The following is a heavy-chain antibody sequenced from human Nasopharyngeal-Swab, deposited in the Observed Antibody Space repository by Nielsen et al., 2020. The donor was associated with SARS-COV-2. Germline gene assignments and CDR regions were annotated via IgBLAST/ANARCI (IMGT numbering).Heavy chain of an antibody. CDR1: GYTFSSYG. V-gene: IGHV3-33*01. CDR3: SRDQSYGSLDD. D-gene: IGHD5-18*01. J-gene: IGHJ4*02. Sequence: GGSLRLSCVASGYTFSSYGMHWVRQAPGKGLEWVALIWYDGSKKLYADSVKGRFTISRDDSKNTLYLQMNSLSADDTAVYSCSRDQSYGSLDDGGQGPLSPSPQ. CDR2: IWYDGSKK.